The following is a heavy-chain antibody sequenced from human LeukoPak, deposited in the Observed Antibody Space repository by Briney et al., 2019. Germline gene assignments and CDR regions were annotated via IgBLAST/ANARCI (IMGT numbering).Heavy chain of an antibody. CDR3: VSLVDSGLPNN. CDR1: GASISSYY. V-gene: IGHV4-59*08. J-gene: IGHJ4*02. Sequence: PSETLSLTCTVSGASISSYYWSWIRQPPGKGLEWIAYVYYTGTTNFNPSLKSRVTISLDASRSQFSLKVSSVTAADAAVYYCVSLVDSGLPNNWGQGTLVTVSS. D-gene: IGHD5-12*01. CDR2: VYYTGTT.